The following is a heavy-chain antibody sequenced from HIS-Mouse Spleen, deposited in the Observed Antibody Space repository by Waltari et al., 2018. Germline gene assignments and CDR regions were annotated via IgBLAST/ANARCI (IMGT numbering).Heavy chain of an antibody. CDR2: IYYSGST. V-gene: IGHV4-31*03. CDR1: GGSISSGGYY. D-gene: IGHD6-6*01. J-gene: IGHJ5*02. CDR3: ARGIAARPWLDP. Sequence: QVQLQESGPGLVKPSQTLSLTCTVSGGSISSGGYYWSWIRQHPGKGLEWIGYIYYSGSTYSNPSLKSRVTISVDTSKNQFSLKLSSVTAADTAVYYCARGIAARPWLDPWGQGTLVTVSS.